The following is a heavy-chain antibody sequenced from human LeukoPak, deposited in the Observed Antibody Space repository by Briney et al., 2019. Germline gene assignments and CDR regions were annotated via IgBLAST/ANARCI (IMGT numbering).Heavy chain of an antibody. Sequence: ASVKVSCKASGGTFSNYVITWVRQAPGQGLEWMGRIIPMSGVTNYAQRFQGRVTITADKSRTTAYMEPSGLSSEDTAMYYCARVQDYYDSSDSYFWLDPWGHGTLVTVSS. CDR3: ARVQDYYDSSDSYFWLDP. D-gene: IGHD3-22*01. V-gene: IGHV1-69*04. CDR1: GGTFSNYV. J-gene: IGHJ5*02. CDR2: IIPMSGVT.